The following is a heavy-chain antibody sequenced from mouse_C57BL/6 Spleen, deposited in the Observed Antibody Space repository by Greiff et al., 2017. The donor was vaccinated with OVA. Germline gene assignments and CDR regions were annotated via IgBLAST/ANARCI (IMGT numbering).Heavy chain of an antibody. D-gene: IGHD1-1*01. V-gene: IGHV1-9*01. CDR2: ILPGSGST. CDR1: GYTFTGYW. Sequence: QVQLKESGAELMKPGASVKLSCKATGYTFTGYWIEWVKQRPGHGLEWIGEILPGSGSTNYNEKFKGKATFTADTSSNTAYMQLSSLTTEDAAIDYGASLSTTKGTRFDYWGKGTTLTVSS. J-gene: IGHJ2*01. CDR3: ASLSTTKGTRFDY.